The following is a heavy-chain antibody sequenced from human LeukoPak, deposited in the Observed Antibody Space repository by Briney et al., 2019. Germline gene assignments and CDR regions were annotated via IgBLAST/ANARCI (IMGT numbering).Heavy chain of an antibody. CDR1: GFTFSNYG. D-gene: IGHD3-10*01. CDR2: IWYDGSKA. CDR3: ARDALTGYLDH. J-gene: IGHJ4*02. Sequence: PGGSLRLSCAASGFTFSNYGMQWARQAPGKGLQWEAVIWYDGSKANYADSVKGRFTISRDNSMNTLFLQMDSLRAEDTAVYYCARDALTGYLDHWGQGTLVTVSS. V-gene: IGHV3-33*01.